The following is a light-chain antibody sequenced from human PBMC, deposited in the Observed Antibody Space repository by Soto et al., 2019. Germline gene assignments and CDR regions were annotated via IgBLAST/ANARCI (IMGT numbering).Light chain of an antibody. CDR3: QQLNDYPIT. CDR2: AAS. V-gene: IGKV1-9*01. J-gene: IGKJ5*01. Sequence: IQLTQSPSSLSASVADRVTITCRASQGISSYLAWYQQKPGKAPKLLIYAASTLQSGVPSRFSGSGSGTDFTLTISSLQPEDFATYYCQQLNDYPITFGQGTRLEIK. CDR1: QGISSY.